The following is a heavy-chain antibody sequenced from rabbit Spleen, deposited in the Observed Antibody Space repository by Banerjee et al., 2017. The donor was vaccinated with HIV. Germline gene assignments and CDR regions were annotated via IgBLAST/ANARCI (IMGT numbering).Heavy chain of an antibody. J-gene: IGHJ4*01. CDR3: TRDLTGVIGWNFNL. Sequence: QEQLVESGGGLVQPEGSLTLTCTASGFSFSSYYDMCWVRQAPGKGLEWIACIYAGSSSSTYYASWVNGRFTISSHNAQNTLYLHLNSLTAADTATYFCTRDLTGVIGWNFNLWGPGTLVTVS. D-gene: IGHD1-1*01. CDR1: GFSFSSYYD. CDR2: IYAGSSSST. V-gene: IGHV1S45*01.